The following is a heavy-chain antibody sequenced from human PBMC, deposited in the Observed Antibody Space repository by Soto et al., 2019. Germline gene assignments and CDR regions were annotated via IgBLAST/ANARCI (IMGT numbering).Heavy chain of an antibody. CDR2: IYWDDDK. V-gene: IGHV2-5*02. CDR1: GFSLTTSGVG. D-gene: IGHD3-3*01. J-gene: IGHJ4*02. CDR3: AHRVLRTVFGLVTTTAIYFDF. Sequence: QITLNESGPTVVRPTETLTLTCRFSGFSLTTSGVGVGWIRQSPGKAPEWLALIYWDDDKRYSASLKSRLTITKDTSKNQVLLTVSDLDPTDTATYYCAHRVLRTVFGLVTTTAIYFDFWCQGTPVAVSS.